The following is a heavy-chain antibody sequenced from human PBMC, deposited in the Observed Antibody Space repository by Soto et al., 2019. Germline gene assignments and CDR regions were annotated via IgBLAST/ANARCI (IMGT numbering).Heavy chain of an antibody. J-gene: IGHJ4*02. CDR3: AKDLFRPRDGYNFVDY. Sequence: PGGSLRLSCAASGFVFNNYGMHWVRQAPGKGLDWVAAISYDGSYKFYADSVQGRFTISRDNSKNPLYLQMNSLRSEDTALYYCAKDLFRPRDGYNFVDYWGQGALVTVSS. D-gene: IGHD5-12*01. CDR1: GFVFNNYG. V-gene: IGHV3-30*18. CDR2: ISYDGSYK.